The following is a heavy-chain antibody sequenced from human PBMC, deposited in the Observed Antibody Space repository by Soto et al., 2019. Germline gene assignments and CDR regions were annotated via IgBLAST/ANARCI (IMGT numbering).Heavy chain of an antibody. CDR3: ARARGRNWNYPSYYYYGMDV. V-gene: IGHV4-34*01. CDR1: GGSFSGYY. D-gene: IGHD1-7*01. Sequence: ASETLSLTCAVYGGSFSGYYWSWIRQPPGKGLEWIGEINHSGSTNYNPSLKSRVTISVDTSKNQFSLKLSSVTAADTAVYYCARARGRNWNYPSYYYYGMDVWGQGTTVTVSS. CDR2: INHSGST. J-gene: IGHJ6*02.